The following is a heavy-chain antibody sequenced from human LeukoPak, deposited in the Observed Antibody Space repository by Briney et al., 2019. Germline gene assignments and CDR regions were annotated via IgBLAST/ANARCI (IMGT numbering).Heavy chain of an antibody. J-gene: IGHJ4*02. CDR3: AKFRYSRSTVTTMPFDY. CDR2: ISTSGGST. V-gene: IGHV3-23*01. Sequence: GGSLSLSCAASGFTFSSYAMSWVRQAPGKGLEWVSTISTSGGSTYYADSVKGRFTISRDNSKNTLYLQMNSLRAEDTAVYYCAKFRYSRSTVTTMPFDYWGQGTLVTVSS. CDR1: GFTFSSYA. D-gene: IGHD4-17*01.